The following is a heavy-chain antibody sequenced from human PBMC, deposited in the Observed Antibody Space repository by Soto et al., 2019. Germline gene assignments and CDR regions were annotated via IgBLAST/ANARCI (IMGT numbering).Heavy chain of an antibody. D-gene: IGHD2-2*01. CDR2: ISSSGYTV. V-gene: IGHV3-48*03. J-gene: IGHJ4*02. CDR3: ARYCSTTPCNGVAKRTFEY. CDR1: ICTFSTYE. Sequence: VGSLRLSCASSICTFSTYEMNCVRQSPGKWLEWVSYISSSGYTVYYADSVKGRFTISRDNTRNSLYLQMNSLRDEDTALYYCARYCSTTPCNGVAKRTFEYLGQGTLVIVSS.